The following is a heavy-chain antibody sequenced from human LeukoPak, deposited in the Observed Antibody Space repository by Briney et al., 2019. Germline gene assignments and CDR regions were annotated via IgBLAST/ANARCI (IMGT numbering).Heavy chain of an antibody. CDR2: IYTSGST. V-gene: IGHV4-61*02. CDR1: GGSITSGSHY. D-gene: IGHD3-10*01. CDR3: ARDMVRGLPDY. Sequence: SETLSLTCTVSGGSITSGSHYWNWIRQPAGKGLEWIGRIYTSGSTKYNPSLKSRVTISIDTSKNQFSLKLSSVTAADTAVYYCARDMVRGLPDYWGQGTLVTVSS. J-gene: IGHJ4*02.